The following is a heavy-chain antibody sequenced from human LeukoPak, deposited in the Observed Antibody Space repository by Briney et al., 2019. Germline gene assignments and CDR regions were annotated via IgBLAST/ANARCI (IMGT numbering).Heavy chain of an antibody. CDR1: GFTFSSYS. CDR2: ITASGTAM. V-gene: IGHV3-48*02. J-gene: IGHJ4*02. D-gene: IGHD1-26*01. CDR3: ASSGSYRFDY. Sequence: GGSLRLSCAASGFTFSSYSMNWVRQAPGKGLEWVSHITASGTAMFYADSVKGRFTISRDNAKNSLYLRMNSLRDEDTAVYYCASSGSYRFDYWGQGTLVTVSS.